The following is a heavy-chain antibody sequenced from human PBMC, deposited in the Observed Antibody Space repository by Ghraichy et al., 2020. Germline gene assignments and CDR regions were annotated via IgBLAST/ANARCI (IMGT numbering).Heavy chain of an antibody. J-gene: IGHJ6*02. D-gene: IGHD3-3*01. CDR1: GYTFTSYG. CDR2: ISAYNGNT. Sequence: ASVKVSCKASGYTFTSYGISWVRQAPGQGLEWMGWISAYNGNTNYAQKLQGRVTMTTDTSTSTAYMELRSLRSDDTAVYYCARVPRFQSEWLLNYYYGMDVWRQGTTVTVSS. V-gene: IGHV1-18*01. CDR3: ARVPRFQSEWLLNYYYGMDV.